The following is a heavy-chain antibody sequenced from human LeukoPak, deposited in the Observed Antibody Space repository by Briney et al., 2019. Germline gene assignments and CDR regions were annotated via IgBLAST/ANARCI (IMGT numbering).Heavy chain of an antibody. CDR1: GFTFSTYW. Sequence: GGSLRLSCAASGFTFSTYWMSWVRQAPGKGLEWVANIKKDGTEKYYVDSVKGRFTISRDNAKNSLYLQMNSLRAEDTAVYYCTRDVGAAGYWGQGTLVTVSS. CDR3: TRDVGAAGY. J-gene: IGHJ4*02. CDR2: IKKDGTEK. D-gene: IGHD6-13*01. V-gene: IGHV3-7*05.